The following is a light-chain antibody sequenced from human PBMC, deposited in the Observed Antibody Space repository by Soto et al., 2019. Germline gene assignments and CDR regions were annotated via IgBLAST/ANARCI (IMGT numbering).Light chain of an antibody. CDR2: EGS. CDR3: CSHARSSPGV. Sequence: QSALTQPASVSGSPGQSITISCTGTSSDVGSYNLVSWYQQHPGKAPKLMIYEGSKRPSGVSNRFSGSKSGNTASLTISGLRAEDGADYYCCSHARSSPGVFGGGITLNLL. J-gene: IGLJ3*02. CDR1: SSDVGSYNL. V-gene: IGLV2-23*01.